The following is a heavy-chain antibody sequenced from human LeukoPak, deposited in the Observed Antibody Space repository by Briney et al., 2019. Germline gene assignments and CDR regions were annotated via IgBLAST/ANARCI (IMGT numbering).Heavy chain of an antibody. CDR1: GFTFSSYG. D-gene: IGHD2-2*01. CDR2: ISYEGSNK. V-gene: IGHV3-30*18. Sequence: PGGSLRHSCAASGFTFSSYGMHRVRQAPGKGLEWEAVISYEGSNKYYADSVKGIFTISRDNSKNTLYLQMNRLRAEDTAVYYCAKAPYLCSSTSCYFYFDYWGQGTMVSVSS. J-gene: IGHJ4*02. CDR3: AKAPYLCSSTSCYFYFDY.